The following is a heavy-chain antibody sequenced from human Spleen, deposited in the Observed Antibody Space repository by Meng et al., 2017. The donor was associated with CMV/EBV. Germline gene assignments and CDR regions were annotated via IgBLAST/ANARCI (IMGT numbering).Heavy chain of an antibody. D-gene: IGHD2-2*01. J-gene: IGHJ5*02. V-gene: IGHV1-2*02. Sequence: ASVKVSCKASGYTFTGYYMHWVRQAPGQGLEWMGGINPNSGGTNYAQKFQGRVTMTRDTSTSTAYMELRRLRSDDTAVYYCARVPSLLDIVVVPAAIGNWFDPWGQGTLVTVSS. CDR3: ARVPSLLDIVVVPAAIGNWFDP. CDR2: INPNSGGT. CDR1: GYTFTGYY.